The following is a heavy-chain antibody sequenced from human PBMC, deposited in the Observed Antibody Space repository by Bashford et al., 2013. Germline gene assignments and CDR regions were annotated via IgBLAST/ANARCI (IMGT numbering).Heavy chain of an antibody. J-gene: IGHJ5*02. CDR3: ARAEVRDSSGNSNWFDT. Sequence: SETLSLTCSVSGGSISSYYWSWIRQPPGKGLEWIGHIYYSGITNYNPSLKSRVTISVDTSKNQLSLKLTSVTAADTAVYYCARAEVRDSSGNSNWFDTWGQGTLVTVSS. CDR2: IYYSGIT. D-gene: IGHD3-22*01. V-gene: IGHV4-59*01. CDR1: GGSISSYY.